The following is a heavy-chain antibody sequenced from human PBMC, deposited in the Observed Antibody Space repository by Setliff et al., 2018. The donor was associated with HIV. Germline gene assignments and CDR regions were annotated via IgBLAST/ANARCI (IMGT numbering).Heavy chain of an antibody. CDR3: ARVVDRDYDFWSAYEY. D-gene: IGHD3-3*01. CDR2: IIPKSGET. J-gene: IGHJ4*02. Sequence: GASVKVSCKSSGYTFTAHHIHWVRQAPGQGPEWMGWIIPKSGETSYAEKFRGRVTMTRDTSLSTAYMELSWLTSDDTAVYYCARVVDRDYDFWSAYEYWGQGTMVTVSP. CDR1: GYTFTAHH. V-gene: IGHV1-2*02.